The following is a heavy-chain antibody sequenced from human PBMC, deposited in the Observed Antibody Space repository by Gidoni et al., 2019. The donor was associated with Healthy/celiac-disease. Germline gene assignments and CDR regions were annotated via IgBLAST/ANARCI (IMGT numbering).Heavy chain of an antibody. J-gene: IGHJ4*02. V-gene: IGHV3-33*01. CDR2: IWYDGSNK. D-gene: IGHD3-10*01. CDR3: ARTYGSGSYYNEYFDY. CDR1: GFTFSSYG. Sequence: QVQLVESGGGVVQPGRSLRLTCAASGFTFSSYGMHWVRQAPGKGLEWVAVIWYDGSNKYYADSVKGRFTISRDNSKNTLYLQMNSLRAEDTAVYYCARTYGSGSYYNEYFDYWGQGTLVTVSS.